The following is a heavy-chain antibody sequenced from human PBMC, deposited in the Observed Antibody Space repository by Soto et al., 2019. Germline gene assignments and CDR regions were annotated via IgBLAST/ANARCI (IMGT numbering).Heavy chain of an antibody. CDR2: VNQRGAT. CDR3: ATMYCISGNCYVVY. V-gene: IGHV4-34*01. CDR1: SESFSGHY. J-gene: IGHJ4*02. Sequence: QVQLQQWGAGLLKPSETLSLTCAVYSESFSGHYWSWIRQPPGMGLEWIGEVNQRGATNYNPSLKSRPAISVDKPKKQFSLSLNSVTAADTAVYYCATMYCISGNCYVVYWGQGTLVTVSS. D-gene: IGHD2-2*01.